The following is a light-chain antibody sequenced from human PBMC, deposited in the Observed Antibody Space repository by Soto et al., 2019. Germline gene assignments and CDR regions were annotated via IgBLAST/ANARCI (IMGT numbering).Light chain of an antibody. CDR2: YAS. CDR1: ESVSSD. J-gene: IGKJ2*01. CDR3: QQYYMWPPV. V-gene: IGKV3-15*01. Sequence: EIVMTQSPATLSVSPGASATLFCRASESVSSDLAWYRQKPGQAPRLLIYYASIRATGIPARFSGSGSGTEFTLTINSLQSEYVAVYFCQQYYMWPPVFGQGTKLQI.